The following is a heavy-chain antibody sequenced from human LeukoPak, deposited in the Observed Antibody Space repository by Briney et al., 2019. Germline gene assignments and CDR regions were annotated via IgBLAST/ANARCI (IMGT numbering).Heavy chain of an antibody. Sequence: SQTLSLTCTVSIDSISSGDYYWNWIRQPPGKGLEWIGYIYYSGSTNYNPSLRSRVTISVDTSTTQFSLRLTSVTAADTAVYYCARGLRGRSGYYFDSWGQGTLVTVSS. CDR2: IYYSGST. CDR3: ARGLRGRSGYYFDS. J-gene: IGHJ4*02. CDR1: IDSISSGDYY. V-gene: IGHV4-30-4*01.